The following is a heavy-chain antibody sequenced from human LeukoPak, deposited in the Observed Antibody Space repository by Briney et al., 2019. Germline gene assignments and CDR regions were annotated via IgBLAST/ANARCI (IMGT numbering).Heavy chain of an antibody. CDR2: IYHSGST. CDR3: ARFGVAVPAAIPNWFDP. V-gene: IGHV4-30-2*01. D-gene: IGHD2-2*02. Sequence: SETLSLTCTVSGGSISSGGYYWRWIRQPPGKGLEWIGYIYHSGSTYYNPSLKSRVTISVDRSKNQFSLKLSSVTAADTAVYYCARFGVAVPAAIPNWFDPWGQGTLVTVSS. J-gene: IGHJ5*02. CDR1: GGSISSGGYY.